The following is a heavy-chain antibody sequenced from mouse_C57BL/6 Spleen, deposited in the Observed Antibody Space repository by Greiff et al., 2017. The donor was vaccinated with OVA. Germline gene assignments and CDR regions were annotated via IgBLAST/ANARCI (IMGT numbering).Heavy chain of an antibody. J-gene: IGHJ2*01. D-gene: IGHD5-5*01. CDR2: IYPGSGST. V-gene: IGHV1-55*01. CDR3: ANYPYYFDY. Sequence: QVHVKQPGAELVKPGASVKMSCKASGYTFTSYWITWVKQRPGQGLEWIGDIYPGSGSTNYNEKFKSKATLTVDTSSSTAYMQLSSLTSEDSAVYYCANYPYYFDYWGQGTTLTVSS. CDR1: GYTFTSYW.